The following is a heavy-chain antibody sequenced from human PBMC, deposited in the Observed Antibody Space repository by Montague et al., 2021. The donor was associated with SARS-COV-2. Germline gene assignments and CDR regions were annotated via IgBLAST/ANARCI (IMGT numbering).Heavy chain of an antibody. Sequence: SLRLSCAASGFTFSSFAMSWVRQAPGKGLEWVSIIYTGGSRTHYTDSVKARFIISRDDSKNTLYLQMNGLRVEDTAIYYCSGNMYFYDSRGYQNIDYWGQGILVAVSS. J-gene: IGHJ4*02. CDR1: GFTFSSFA. D-gene: IGHD3-22*01. V-gene: IGHV3-23*03. CDR3: SGNMYFYDSRGYQNIDY. CDR2: IYTGGSRT.